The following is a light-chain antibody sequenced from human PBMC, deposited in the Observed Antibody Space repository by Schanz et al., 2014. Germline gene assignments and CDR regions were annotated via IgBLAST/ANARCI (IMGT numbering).Light chain of an antibody. CDR3: SSYTITTTWV. Sequence: QSALTQPASVSGSPGQSITLSCTGTSSDVGGTNYVSWYQQHPGKAPKLMIYDVSNRPSGVSNRFSGSKSGNTASLTISGLQAEDEADYYCSSYTITTTWVFGGGTKLTVL. J-gene: IGLJ3*02. V-gene: IGLV2-14*03. CDR1: SSDVGGTNY. CDR2: DVS.